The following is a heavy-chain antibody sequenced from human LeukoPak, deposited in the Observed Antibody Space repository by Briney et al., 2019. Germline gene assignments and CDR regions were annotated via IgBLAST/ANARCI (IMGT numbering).Heavy chain of an antibody. Sequence: SETLSLTCTVSGGSFSSSSYYWGWIRQPPGKGLEWIGSIYYSGSTYYNPSLKSRVTISVDTSKNQFSLKLSSVTAADTAVYYCARHGRISGYYYYYGMDVWGQGTTVTVSS. CDR1: GGSFSSSSYY. V-gene: IGHV4-39*01. CDR2: IYYSGST. J-gene: IGHJ6*02. CDR3: ARHGRISGYYYYYGMDV.